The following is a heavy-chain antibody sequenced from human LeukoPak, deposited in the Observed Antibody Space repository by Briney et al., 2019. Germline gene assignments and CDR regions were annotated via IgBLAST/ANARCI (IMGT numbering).Heavy chain of an antibody. Sequence: GASMKVSCKASGYTFTGYYMHWVRQAPGQGLEWMGWINPNSGGTNYAQKFQGRVTMTRDTSISTAYMELSRLRSDDTAVYYCARDLEYYDSNYYGMDVWGQGTTVTVSS. J-gene: IGHJ6*02. CDR3: ARDLEYYDSNYYGMDV. CDR1: GYTFTGYY. V-gene: IGHV1-2*02. D-gene: IGHD3-22*01. CDR2: INPNSGGT.